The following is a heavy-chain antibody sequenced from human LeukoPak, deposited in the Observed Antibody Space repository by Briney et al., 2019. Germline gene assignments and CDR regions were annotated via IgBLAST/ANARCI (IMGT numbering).Heavy chain of an antibody. CDR2: IYHSGST. Sequence: SQTLSLTCTVSGYSISSGYYWGWIRQPPGKGLEWIGSIYHSGSTYYNPSLKSRVTISVDTSKNQFSLKLSSVTAADTAVYYCARGSDYYDSSGLYYYGMDVWGQGTTVTVSS. J-gene: IGHJ6*02. V-gene: IGHV4-38-2*02. D-gene: IGHD3-22*01. CDR1: GYSISSGYY. CDR3: ARGSDYYDSSGLYYYGMDV.